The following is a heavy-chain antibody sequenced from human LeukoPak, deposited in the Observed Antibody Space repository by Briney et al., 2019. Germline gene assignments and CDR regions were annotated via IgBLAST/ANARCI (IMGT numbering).Heavy chain of an antibody. CDR1: GFIFSSYW. Sequence: GGSLRLSCAASGFIFSSYWMTWVRQAPGKGLDLVANINQEGNKEYYVDSVKGRFTISRDNANYSLYLQMNSLRAEDTAVYYCARGDVGAPYYFDYWGQGTLVTVSS. CDR3: ARGDVGAPYYFDY. V-gene: IGHV3-7*04. J-gene: IGHJ4*02. CDR2: INQEGNKE. D-gene: IGHD1-26*01.